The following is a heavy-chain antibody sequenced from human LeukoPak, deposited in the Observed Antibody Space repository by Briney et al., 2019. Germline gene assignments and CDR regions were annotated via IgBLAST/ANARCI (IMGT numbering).Heavy chain of an antibody. D-gene: IGHD4-23*01. CDR3: ARHYDSGGYPFDY. CDR1: GGSISNYY. V-gene: IGHV4-59*04. CDR2: IYYSGST. Sequence: PSETLSLTCTVSGGSISNYYWSWIRQPPGKGLEWIGSIYYSGSTYYNPSLKSRVTISVDTSKSLFSLKLSSVTAADTAVYYCARHYDSGGYPFDYWGQGTLVTVSS. J-gene: IGHJ4*02.